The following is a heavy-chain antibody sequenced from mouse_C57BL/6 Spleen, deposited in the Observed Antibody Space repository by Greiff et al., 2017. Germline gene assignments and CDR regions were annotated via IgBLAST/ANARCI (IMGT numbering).Heavy chain of an antibody. D-gene: IGHD2-3*01. CDR1: GFTFSDYG. CDR3: ARPGGYYDYAMDY. J-gene: IGHJ4*01. V-gene: IGHV5-17*01. CDR2: ISSGSSTI. Sequence: DVMLVESGGGLVKPGGSLKLSCAASGFTFSDYGMHWVRQAPEKGLEWVAYISSGSSTIYYADTVKGRFTISRDNAKNTLFLQMTSLRSEDTAMYYCARPGGYYDYAMDYWGQGTSVTVSS.